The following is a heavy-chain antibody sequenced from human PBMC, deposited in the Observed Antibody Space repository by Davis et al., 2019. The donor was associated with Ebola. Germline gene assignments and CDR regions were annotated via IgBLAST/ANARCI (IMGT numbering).Heavy chain of an antibody. D-gene: IGHD2-15*01. V-gene: IGHV3-21*01. J-gene: IGHJ4*02. CDR2: ISSSSSFI. Sequence: GESLKISCAASGFTISSHSLNWVRQAPGKGLEWVSSISSSSSFIYYADSVKGRFTIFRDNAKNSLFLQMNSLRAEDTAVYYCARDGSNSYFDYWGQGNLVTVSS. CDR3: ARDGSNSYFDY. CDR1: GFTISSHS.